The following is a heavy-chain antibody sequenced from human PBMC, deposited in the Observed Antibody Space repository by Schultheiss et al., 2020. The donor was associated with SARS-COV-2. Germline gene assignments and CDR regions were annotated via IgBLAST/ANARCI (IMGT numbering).Heavy chain of an antibody. CDR1: GFTFSSYS. V-gene: IGHV3-48*04. Sequence: GGSLRLSCAASGFTFSSYSMNWVRQAPGKGLEWVSYISSSGSTIYYADSVKGRFTISRDNAKNSLYLQMNSLRAEDTAVYYCARIRGGGRMVRGVTLDYWGQGTLVTVSS. D-gene: IGHD3-10*01. CDR3: ARIRGGGRMVRGVTLDY. CDR2: ISSSGSTI. J-gene: IGHJ4*02.